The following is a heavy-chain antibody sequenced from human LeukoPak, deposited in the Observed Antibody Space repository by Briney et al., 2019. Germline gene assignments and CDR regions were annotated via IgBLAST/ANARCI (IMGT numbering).Heavy chain of an antibody. Sequence: GGSLRLSCAASGFNFGSYSMHWVRQAPGKGLEWVAVISYDGNNKYYADSVKGRFTISRDNSKNALYLQMNSLRAEDTAVYYCARDYYDSSGYYGYWGQGTLVTVSS. CDR2: ISYDGNNK. CDR3: ARDYYDSSGYYGY. CDR1: GFNFGSYS. J-gene: IGHJ4*02. D-gene: IGHD3-22*01. V-gene: IGHV3-30-3*01.